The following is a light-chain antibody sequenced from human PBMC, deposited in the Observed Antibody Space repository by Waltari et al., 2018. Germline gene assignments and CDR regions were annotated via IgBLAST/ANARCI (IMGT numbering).Light chain of an antibody. V-gene: IGKV1-5*03. CDR2: KAS. CDR1: QIISTW. J-gene: IGKJ4*01. CDR3: QQYNDFSSLT. Sequence: DTQLTQSPSTLSASVGDRVTITYRASQIISTWLAWYQQKPGKAPKLLIYKASSLESGVPSRFSGSGSGTEFTLTISSLQPDDFATYYCQQYNDFSSLTFGGGTKVEIE.